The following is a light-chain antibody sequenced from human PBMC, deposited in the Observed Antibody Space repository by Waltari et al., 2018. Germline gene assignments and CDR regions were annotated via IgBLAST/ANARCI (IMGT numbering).Light chain of an antibody. V-gene: IGKV1-39*01. J-gene: IGKJ4*01. CDR2: AAS. CDR1: QTISRF. Sequence: DIQMNQSPSSLSASVGDRVTITCRASQTISRFLNWYQQKPGKAPNLLIYAASTLQSGVPSRFSGSGSGTDFTLTISSLHPEDFATYYCQQTYNAPLTFGGGTEVEIK. CDR3: QQTYNAPLT.